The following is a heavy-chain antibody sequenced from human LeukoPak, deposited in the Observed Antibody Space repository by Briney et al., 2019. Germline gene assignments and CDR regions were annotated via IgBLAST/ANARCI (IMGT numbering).Heavy chain of an antibody. CDR1: GGTFSSYA. D-gene: IGHD3-22*01. V-gene: IGHV1-69*06. CDR2: IIPIFGTA. Sequence: ASVKVSCKASGGTFSSYAISWVRQAPGPGLEWMGGIIPIFGTANYAQKFQGRVTITADKSTSTAYMELSSLRSEDTAVYYCARGRITMIVVAKGRGENAFDIWGQGTMVTVSS. J-gene: IGHJ3*02. CDR3: ARGRITMIVVAKGRGENAFDI.